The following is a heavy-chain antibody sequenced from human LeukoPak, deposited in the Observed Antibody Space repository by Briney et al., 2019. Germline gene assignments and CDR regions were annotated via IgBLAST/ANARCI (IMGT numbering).Heavy chain of an antibody. V-gene: IGHV4-39*01. J-gene: IGHJ4*02. CDR2: IYYSGST. CDR3: ARHADIAVAGKGDY. Sequence: SETLSLTCTVSGGSISSSSYYWGWIRQPPGKGLEWIGSIYYSGSTYYNPSLKSRVTISVDTSKNQFSLKLSSVTAADTAVYYCARHADIAVAGKGDYWGQGTLVTVSS. D-gene: IGHD6-19*01. CDR1: GGSISSSSYY.